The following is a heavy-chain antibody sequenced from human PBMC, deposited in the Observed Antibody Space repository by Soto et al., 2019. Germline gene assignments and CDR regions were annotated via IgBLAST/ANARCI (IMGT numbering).Heavy chain of an antibody. CDR1: GFTFSSYW. CDR2: IKQDGSEK. CDR3: ASDRSLGSNLYYYLES. V-gene: IGHV3-7*01. D-gene: IGHD2-2*01. J-gene: IGHJ4*02. Sequence: EVQLVESGGNLVQPGGSLRLSCAASGFTFSSYWMSWVRQAPGKGLEWVANIKQDGSEKNYVDSVKGRFTISRDNGKNSLYLQMNTLRDEDTAVYYCASDRSLGSNLYYYLESWGQGTLVTVSS.